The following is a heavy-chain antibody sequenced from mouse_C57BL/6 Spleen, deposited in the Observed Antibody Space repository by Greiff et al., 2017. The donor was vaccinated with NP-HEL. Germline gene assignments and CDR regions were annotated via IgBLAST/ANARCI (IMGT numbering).Heavy chain of an antibody. D-gene: IGHD1-1*01. J-gene: IGHJ4*01. CDR1: GFNIKDYY. Sequence: EVQLQESGAELVKPGASVKLSCTASGFNIKDYYMHWVKQRTEQGLEWIGRIDPEDGETKYAPKFQGKATITADTSSNTAYLQLSSLTSEDTAVYYCAPIYYYGSSYEGDAMDYWGQGTSVTVSS. V-gene: IGHV14-2*01. CDR2: IDPEDGET. CDR3: APIYYYGSSYEGDAMDY.